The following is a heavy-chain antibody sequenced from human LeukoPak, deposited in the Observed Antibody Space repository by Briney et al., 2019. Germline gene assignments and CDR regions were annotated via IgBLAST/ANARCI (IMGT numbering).Heavy chain of an antibody. CDR3: ASDQWPLPYDY. Sequence: GGSLRLSCAASGFTFSSYAMSWVRQAPGKGLEWVANIKQDGSEKYYVDSVKGRFTISRDNAKNSLYLQMNSLRAEDTAVYYCASDQWPLPYDYWGQGTLVTVSS. CDR2: IKQDGSEK. D-gene: IGHD6-19*01. V-gene: IGHV3-7*04. J-gene: IGHJ4*02. CDR1: GFTFSSYA.